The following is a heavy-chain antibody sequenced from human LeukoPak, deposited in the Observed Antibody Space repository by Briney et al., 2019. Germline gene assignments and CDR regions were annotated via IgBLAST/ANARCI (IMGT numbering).Heavy chain of an antibody. Sequence: GGSLRLSCAASGFSLDDYAMHWVRQAPGKGLEWVSSISWDGRNMAYAASVKGRFTISRDNAQNSLYLQMNSLKIEDTAFYYCIKDMGFDLLKDAFDLWGQGMLVTVSS. CDR1: GFSLDDYA. CDR3: IKDMGFDLLKDAFDL. D-gene: IGHD1-26*01. CDR2: ISWDGRNM. V-gene: IGHV3-9*01. J-gene: IGHJ3*01.